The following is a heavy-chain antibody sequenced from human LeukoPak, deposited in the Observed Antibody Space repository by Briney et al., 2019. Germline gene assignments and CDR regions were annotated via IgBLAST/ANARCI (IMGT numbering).Heavy chain of an antibody. CDR2: IHYSGST. J-gene: IGHJ6*03. D-gene: IGHD2-15*01. CDR3: ARVRCSGGSCPYYYYYYYMDV. Sequence: SETLSLTCTVSGVSISSRSYYWAWIRQPPGKGLEWIGSIHYSGSTYYNPSLQSRVTISIDTSKNQFSLKLRFVTAADPAVYYCARVRCSGGSCPYYYYYYYMDVWGKGTTVTVSS. V-gene: IGHV4-39*07. CDR1: GVSISSRSYY.